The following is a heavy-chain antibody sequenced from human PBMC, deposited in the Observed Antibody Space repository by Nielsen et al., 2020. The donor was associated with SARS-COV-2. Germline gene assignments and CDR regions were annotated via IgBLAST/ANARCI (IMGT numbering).Heavy chain of an antibody. CDR2: IWYDGSKQ. CDR3: AREDGYSPYYYGMDV. D-gene: IGHD6-13*01. J-gene: IGHJ6*02. V-gene: IGHV3-33*01. Sequence: GGSLRLSCAASGFSFSRYGMHWVRQGPGKGLEWVSVIWYDGSKQYYVDSVKGRFTISRDNSKNTLYLQMNSLRAEDTAVYYCAREDGYSPYYYGMDVWGQGTTVTVSS. CDR1: GFSFSRYG.